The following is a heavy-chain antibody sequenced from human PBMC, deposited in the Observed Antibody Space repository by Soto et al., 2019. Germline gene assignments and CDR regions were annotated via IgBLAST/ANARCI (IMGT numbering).Heavy chain of an antibody. CDR3: VREIASRL. CDR2: INKDGSEK. CDR1: GFTFTRYW. V-gene: IGHV3-7*01. J-gene: IGHJ6*04. Sequence: EVQVVESGGGLVQPGGSLRLYCAASGFTFTRYWMTWVRQAPGRGLEWVANINKDGSEKSYVDPVKGRFTISRDKAKSSLYLQMNGLRADVTAVYYCVREIASRLWGKGTTVIVSS. D-gene: IGHD2-21*01.